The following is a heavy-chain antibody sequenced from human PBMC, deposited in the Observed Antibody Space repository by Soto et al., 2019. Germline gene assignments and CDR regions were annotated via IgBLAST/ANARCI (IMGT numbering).Heavy chain of an antibody. CDR3: TRDTVGATNFDY. J-gene: IGHJ4*02. CDR2: IRSKAYGGTT. Sequence: PGGSLRLSCTASGFTFGDYAMSWVRQAPGKGLEWVGFIRSKAYGGTTEYAASVKGRFTISRDDSKSIAYLQMNSLKTEDTAVYYCTRDTVGATNFDYWGQGTLVTVSS. CDR1: GFTFGDYA. D-gene: IGHD1-26*01. V-gene: IGHV3-49*04.